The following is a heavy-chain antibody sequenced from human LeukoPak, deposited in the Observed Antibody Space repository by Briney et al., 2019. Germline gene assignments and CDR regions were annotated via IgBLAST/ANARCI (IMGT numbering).Heavy chain of an antibody. CDR2: IIPIFGTA. J-gene: IGHJ4*02. Sequence: SVKVSCKASGGTFSSYAISWVRQAPGQGLEWMGGIIPIFGTANYAQKFQGRVTITTDESTSTAYMELSSLRSEATAVYYCARSSGYYYVSYFDYWGQGTLVTVSS. V-gene: IGHV1-69*05. D-gene: IGHD3-22*01. CDR3: ARSSGYYYVSYFDY. CDR1: GGTFSSYA.